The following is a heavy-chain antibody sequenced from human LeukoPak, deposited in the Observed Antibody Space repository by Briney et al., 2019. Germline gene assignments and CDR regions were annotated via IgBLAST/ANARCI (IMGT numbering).Heavy chain of an antibody. Sequence: GGSLRLSCAASGFTFSSYSMNWVRQAPGTGLEWVSYISSSSRSIYYADSVKGRFTISRDNANNSLSLQMNSLRDEDTAVYYCVLGSPFDYWGQGTLATVSS. CDR2: ISSSSRSI. CDR1: GFTFSSYS. J-gene: IGHJ4*02. CDR3: VLGSPFDY. D-gene: IGHD3-10*01. V-gene: IGHV3-48*02.